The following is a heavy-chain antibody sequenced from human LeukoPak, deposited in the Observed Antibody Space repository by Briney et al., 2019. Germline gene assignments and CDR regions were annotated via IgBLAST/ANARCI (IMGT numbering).Heavy chain of an antibody. CDR2: ISGFNT. J-gene: IGHJ4*02. CDR1: GFAFSNYA. CDR3: AKDVCTSPRCLLYFDS. V-gene: IGHV3-23*01. D-gene: IGHD2-8*01. Sequence: PGGSLRLSCTTSGFAFSNYAMNWVRQAPGKGPEWVSGISGFNTYYADSVKGRFTIFRDNSKNVLYLQIDRLRAEDTALYSCAKDVCTSPRCLLYFDSWGQGTLVTVSS.